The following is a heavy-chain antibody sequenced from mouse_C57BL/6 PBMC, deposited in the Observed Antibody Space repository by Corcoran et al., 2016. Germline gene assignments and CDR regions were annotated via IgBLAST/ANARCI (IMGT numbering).Heavy chain of an antibody. V-gene: IGHV9-3*01. J-gene: IGHJ2*01. D-gene: IGHD4-1*01. Sequence: QIQLVQSGAGLKKPGETVKISCKASGYTFTTYGMSWVKQAPGKGLKWRGWINTYSGVPTYADDFKGRFAFSLETSASTAYLQINNRKNEDTATYFGARANWDPDYLGQGTTLTVSS. CDR1: GYTFTTYG. CDR3: ARANWDPDY. CDR2: INTYSGVP.